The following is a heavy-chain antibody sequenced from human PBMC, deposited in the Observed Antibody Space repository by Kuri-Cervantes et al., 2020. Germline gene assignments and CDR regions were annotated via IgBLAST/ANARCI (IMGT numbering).Heavy chain of an antibody. CDR3: ASDDYGMDV. CDR2: IWYDGSNK. J-gene: IGHJ6*02. V-gene: IGHV3-33*01. CDR1: GFTFSNFG. Sequence: LSLTCAASGFTFSNFGMHWVRQAPGKGLEWVALIWYDGSNKYYADSVKGRFTISRDNSKNTLYLQMSSLRAEDTAVYYCASDDYGMDVWGQGATVTVSS.